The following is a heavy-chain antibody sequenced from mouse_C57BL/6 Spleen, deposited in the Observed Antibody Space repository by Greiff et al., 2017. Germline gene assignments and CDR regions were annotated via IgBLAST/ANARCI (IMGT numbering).Heavy chain of an antibody. Sequence: VKLQESGPGLVQPSQSLSITCTVSGFSLTSYGVHWVRQPPGKGLEWLGVIWSGGSTDSNAAFISRLSISKDNSKSQVFFKMNSRQADDTAIYYCANPYGNYEGYYAMDYWGQGTSVTVSS. J-gene: IGHJ4*01. CDR1: GFSLTSYG. V-gene: IGHV2-4*01. CDR3: ANPYGNYEGYYAMDY. CDR2: IWSGGST. D-gene: IGHD2-10*02.